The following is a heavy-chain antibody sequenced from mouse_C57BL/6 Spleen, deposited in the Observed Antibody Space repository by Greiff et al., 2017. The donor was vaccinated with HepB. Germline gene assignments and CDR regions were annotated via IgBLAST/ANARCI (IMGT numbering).Heavy chain of an antibody. Sequence: EVMLVESGGGLVQPGGSLSLSCAASGFTFTDYYMSWVRQPPGKALEWLGFIRNKANGYTTEYSASVKGRFTISRDNSQSILYLQMNALRAEDSSTYYCARGRPYAMDYWGQGTSVTVSS. CDR1: GFTFTDYY. CDR3: ARGRPYAMDY. CDR2: IRNKANGYTT. J-gene: IGHJ4*01. V-gene: IGHV7-3*01.